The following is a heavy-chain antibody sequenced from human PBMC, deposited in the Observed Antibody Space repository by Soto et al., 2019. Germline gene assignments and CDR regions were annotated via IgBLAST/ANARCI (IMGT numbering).Heavy chain of an antibody. J-gene: IGHJ4*02. CDR3: ARDAAVPGESDRFDY. CDR1: GDSVTSNVW. V-gene: IGHV4-4*02. D-gene: IGHD6-19*01. Sequence: GTLSLTCAVSGDSVTSNVWWSWVRQPPGKGLEWIGEAYHNGLTDYNPSLKSRVTMSVDTSKNEFSLKLTSLTAADTAIYYCARDAAVPGESDRFDYWGQGTLVTVSS. CDR2: AYHNGLT.